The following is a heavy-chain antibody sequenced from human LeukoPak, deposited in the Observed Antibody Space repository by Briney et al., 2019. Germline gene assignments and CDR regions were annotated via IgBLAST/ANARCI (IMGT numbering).Heavy chain of an antibody. V-gene: IGHV4-59*01. D-gene: IGHD3-3*01. Sequence: SETLSLTCTVSGGSISSYYWSWIRQPPGKGLEWIGYIYYSGSTNYNPSLKSRVTISVDTSKNQFSLKLSSVTAADTAVYYCASNMYYDFWSGYYTDWGQGTLVTVSS. CDR3: ASNMYYDFWSGYYTD. CDR2: IYYSGST. J-gene: IGHJ4*02. CDR1: GGSISSYY.